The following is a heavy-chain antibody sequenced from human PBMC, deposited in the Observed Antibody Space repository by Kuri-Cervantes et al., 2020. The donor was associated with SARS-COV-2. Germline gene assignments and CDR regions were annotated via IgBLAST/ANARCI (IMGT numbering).Heavy chain of an antibody. CDR2: IKQDGSEK. Sequence: GGSLRLSCAASGFTFSSYSMNWVRQAPGKGLEWVANIKQDGSEKYYVDSVKGRFTISRDNSKNTLYLQMNSLRAEDTAVYYCASGYDSSGYYYPYYFDYWGQGTLVTVFS. CDR1: GFTFSSYS. J-gene: IGHJ4*02. CDR3: ASGYDSSGYYYPYYFDY. V-gene: IGHV3-7*03. D-gene: IGHD3-22*01.